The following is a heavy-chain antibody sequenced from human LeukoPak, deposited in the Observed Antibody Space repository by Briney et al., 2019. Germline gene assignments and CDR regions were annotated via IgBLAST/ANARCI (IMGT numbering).Heavy chain of an antibody. CDR3: AREGDYGSGIPFDY. Sequence: GGSLRLSCAASGFTVSSNYMSWVRQAPGKGLEWGSVIYSGGSTYYADSVKGRFTISRDNSKNTLYLQMNSLRAEDTAVYYCAREGDYGSGIPFDYWGQGTLVTVSS. CDR2: IYSGGST. CDR1: GFTVSSNY. J-gene: IGHJ4*02. D-gene: IGHD3-10*01. V-gene: IGHV3-53*01.